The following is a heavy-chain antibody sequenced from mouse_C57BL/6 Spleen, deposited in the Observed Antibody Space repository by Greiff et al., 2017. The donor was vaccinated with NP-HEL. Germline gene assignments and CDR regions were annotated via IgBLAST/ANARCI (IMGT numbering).Heavy chain of an antibody. J-gene: IGHJ2*01. V-gene: IGHV1-62-2*01. D-gene: IGHD2-5*01. Sequence: VQLVESGAELVKPGASVKLSCKASGYTFTEYTIHWVKQRSGQGLEWIGWFYPGSGSIKYNEKFKDKATLTADKSSSTVYMELSRLTSEDSAVYFCARHEEALYSNHRHFDYWGQGTTLTVSS. CDR2: FYPGSGSI. CDR1: GYTFTEYT. CDR3: ARHEEALYSNHRHFDY.